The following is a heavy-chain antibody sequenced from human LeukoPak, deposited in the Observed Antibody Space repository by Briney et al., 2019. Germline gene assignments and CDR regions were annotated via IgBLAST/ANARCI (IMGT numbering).Heavy chain of an antibody. J-gene: IGHJ4*02. Sequence: GASVKVSCKASGGTFSSYTISWLRQAPGQGLEWMGRIIPILGIANYAQKFQGRVTITADKSTSTAYMELNSLRAEDTAVYYCARDRYNWNDAGELDYWGQGTLVTVSS. CDR1: GGTFSSYT. V-gene: IGHV1-69*04. CDR3: ARDRYNWNDAGELDY. CDR2: IIPILGIA. D-gene: IGHD1-1*01.